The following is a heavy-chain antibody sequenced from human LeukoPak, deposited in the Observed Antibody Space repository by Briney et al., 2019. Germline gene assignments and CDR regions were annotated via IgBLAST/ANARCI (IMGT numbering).Heavy chain of an antibody. J-gene: IGHJ5*02. CDR1: GGSISSGDYY. V-gene: IGHV4-30-4*01. D-gene: IGHD3-10*01. Sequence: SETLSLTCTVSGGSISSGDYYWSWIRQPPGKGLEWIGYIYYSGSTYYNPSLKSRVTISVDTSKNQFSLKLSSVTAADTAVYYCGRWFGGGNNWFDPWGQGTLVTVSS. CDR3: GRWFGGGNNWFDP. CDR2: IYYSGST.